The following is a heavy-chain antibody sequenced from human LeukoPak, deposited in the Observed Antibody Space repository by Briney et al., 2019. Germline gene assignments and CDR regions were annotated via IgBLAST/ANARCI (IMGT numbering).Heavy chain of an antibody. J-gene: IGHJ3*02. Sequence: GGSLRLSCAASGFTFSSYWMTWVRQAPGKGLEWVANINQDGSEKYYVDSVKGRFTISRDNAKNSLYLQMNSLRAEDTAVYYCARDYDSNAFDIWGQGTMVTVSS. V-gene: IGHV3-7*01. D-gene: IGHD3-3*01. CDR3: ARDYDSNAFDI. CDR2: INQDGSEK. CDR1: GFTFSSYW.